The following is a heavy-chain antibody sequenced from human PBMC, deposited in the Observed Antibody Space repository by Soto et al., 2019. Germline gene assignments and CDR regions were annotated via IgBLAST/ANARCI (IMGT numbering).Heavy chain of an antibody. Sequence: QVKLVQSGAEVKKPGASVKVSCKASGYTFTRYDINWVRQATGQGLEWMGWMNPNSGNTGYAQKFQGRVTMTRNTSISTAYMELSSLRSEDTAVYYCARGSSSSWYYYGMDVWGQGTTVTVSS. V-gene: IGHV1-8*01. CDR3: ARGSSSSWYYYGMDV. CDR2: MNPNSGNT. D-gene: IGHD6-13*01. CDR1: GYTFTRYD. J-gene: IGHJ6*02.